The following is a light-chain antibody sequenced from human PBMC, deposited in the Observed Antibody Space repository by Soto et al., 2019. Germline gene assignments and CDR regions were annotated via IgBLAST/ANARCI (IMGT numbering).Light chain of an antibody. CDR3: QPYTNCPPWT. J-gene: IGKJ1*01. Sequence: EIVMTQSPATLSVSPGERATLSCRASQSVSSNLAWYQQKPGQAPRLLIYGASTRATGIPARFSGSGSGTEFTLTISSLQSEDFAVYDCQPYTNCPPWTFGQGTKVEI. CDR2: GAS. CDR1: QSVSSN. V-gene: IGKV3-15*01.